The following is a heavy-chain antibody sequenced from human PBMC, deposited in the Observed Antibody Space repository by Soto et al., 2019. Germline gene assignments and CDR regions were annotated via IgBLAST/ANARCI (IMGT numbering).Heavy chain of an antibody. J-gene: IGHJ5*02. V-gene: IGHV4-59*01. Sequence: PSETLSLTCTVSGGSISSYYWSWIRQPPGKGLEWIGYIYYSGSTNYNPSLKSRVTISVDTSKNQFSLKLSSVTAAGTAVYYCARELFGRSVWFDPWGQGTLVTSPQ. CDR3: ARELFGRSVWFDP. CDR1: GGSISSYY. D-gene: IGHD3-10*01. CDR2: IYYSGST.